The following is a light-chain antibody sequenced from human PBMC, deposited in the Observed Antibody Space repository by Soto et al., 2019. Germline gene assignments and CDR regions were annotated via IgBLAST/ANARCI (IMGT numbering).Light chain of an antibody. Sequence: IQLTQSPSSLSASVGDRVTITCRASQGISSYLAWYQQKPGKAPKILIYAASTLQSGVPSRFSGSGSATDFTLTFSSLQPEDFATYYWQQLNSYPRTFGQGTKLEIK. J-gene: IGKJ2*01. V-gene: IGKV1-9*01. CDR1: QGISSY. CDR3: QQLNSYPRT. CDR2: AAS.